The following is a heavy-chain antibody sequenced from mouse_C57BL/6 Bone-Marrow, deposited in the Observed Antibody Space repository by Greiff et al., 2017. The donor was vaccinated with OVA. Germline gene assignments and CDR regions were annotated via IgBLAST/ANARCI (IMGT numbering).Heavy chain of an antibody. CDR1: GFTFSDYG. D-gene: IGHD1-1*01. CDR2: ISNLAYSI. J-gene: IGHJ4*01. CDR3: VRQFRPIYYYVSSVYAMDY. V-gene: IGHV5-15*01. Sequence: EVKLVESGGGLVQPGGSLKLSCAASGFTFSDYGMAWVRQAPRKGPEWVAFISNLAYSIYYADTVTGRFTISRENAKNTLYLAMSSLRSEDTAMYCCVRQFRPIYYYVSSVYAMDYWGQGTSVTVSS.